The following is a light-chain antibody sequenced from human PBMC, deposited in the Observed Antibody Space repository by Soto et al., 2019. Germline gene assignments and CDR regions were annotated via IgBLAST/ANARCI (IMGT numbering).Light chain of an antibody. CDR3: QQRSNWLIT. CDR2: GAS. Sequence: EIVMTQSPATLSVSPWERATLSCRASQSVSSNLAWYQQKPGQAPRLLIYGASTRATGIPARFSGSGSGTEFTLTISSLEPEDFAVYYCQQRSNWLITFGQGTRLEIK. V-gene: IGKV3-15*01. J-gene: IGKJ5*01. CDR1: QSVSSN.